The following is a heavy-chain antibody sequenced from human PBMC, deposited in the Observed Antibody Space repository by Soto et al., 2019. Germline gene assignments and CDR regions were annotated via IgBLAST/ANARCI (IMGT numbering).Heavy chain of an antibody. D-gene: IGHD2-2*01. CDR1: GFTFSSYA. Sequence: QPGGSLRLSCSASGFTFSSYAMSWVRPAPGKGLEWVSAISGSGGSTYYADSVKGRFTISRDNSKNTLYLQMNSLRAEDTAVYYCAKDSGYCISTSCSNWFDPWGQGTLVTVSS. J-gene: IGHJ5*02. V-gene: IGHV3-23*01. CDR2: ISGSGGST. CDR3: AKDSGYCISTSCSNWFDP.